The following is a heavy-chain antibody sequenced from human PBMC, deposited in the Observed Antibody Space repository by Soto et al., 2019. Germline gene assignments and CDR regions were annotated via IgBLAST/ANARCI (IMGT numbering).Heavy chain of an antibody. Sequence: QVQLVESGGGVVQPGRSLRLSCAASGFTFSSYGMHWVRQAPGKGLEWVAVIWYDGSNKYYADSVKGRFTISRDNSKNTLYLQMNSLRAEDTAVYXXXRXXXXXXXFDYWGQGTLVTVSS. J-gene: IGHJ4*02. CDR1: GFTFSSYG. CDR2: IWYDGSNK. V-gene: IGHV3-33*01. CDR3: XRXXXXXXXFDY.